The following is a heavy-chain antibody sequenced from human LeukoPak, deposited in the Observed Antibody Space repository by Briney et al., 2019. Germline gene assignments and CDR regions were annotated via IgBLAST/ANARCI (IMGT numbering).Heavy chain of an antibody. J-gene: IGHJ6*03. Sequence: SETLSLTCTVSGDSISSGDYYWSWIRQPAGKGLEWIGRISSSGSANYNPSLKSRVTISVDTSKNQFSLKLSSVTAADTAVYYCARDTRNYMDVWGKGTTVTISS. CDR3: ARDTRNYMDV. V-gene: IGHV4-61*02. CDR2: ISSSGSA. CDR1: GDSISSGDYY. D-gene: IGHD1-26*01.